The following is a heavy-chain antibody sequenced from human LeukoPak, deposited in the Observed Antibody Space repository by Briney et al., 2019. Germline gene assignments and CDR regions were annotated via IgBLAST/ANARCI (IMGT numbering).Heavy chain of an antibody. CDR3: ARDMYSGSYQPFDY. CDR2: INPNSGGT. V-gene: IGHV1-2*02. Sequence: ASVKVSCKASGYTFTGYYMHWVRQAPGQGLEWMGWINPNSGGTNYAQKFQGRVTMTRDTSISTAYMELSRLRSDDAAVYYCARDMYSGSYQPFDYWGQGTLVTVSS. J-gene: IGHJ4*02. D-gene: IGHD1-26*01. CDR1: GYTFTGYY.